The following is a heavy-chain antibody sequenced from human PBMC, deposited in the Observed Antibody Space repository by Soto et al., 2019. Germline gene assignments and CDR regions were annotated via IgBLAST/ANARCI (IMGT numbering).Heavy chain of an antibody. CDR2: INPNSGGT. CDR1: GYTFTGYY. Sequence: ASVKVSCKASGYTFTGYYMHWVRQAPGQGLEWMGWINPNSGGTNYAQKFQGWVTMTRDTSISTAYMELSRLRSDDTAVYYCAREISTEYSSSWPDAYYYGMDVWGQGTTVTVSS. J-gene: IGHJ6*02. V-gene: IGHV1-2*04. CDR3: AREISTEYSSSWPDAYYYGMDV. D-gene: IGHD6-13*01.